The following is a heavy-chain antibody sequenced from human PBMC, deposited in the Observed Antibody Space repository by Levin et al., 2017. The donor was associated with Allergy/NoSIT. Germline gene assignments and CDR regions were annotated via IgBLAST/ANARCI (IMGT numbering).Heavy chain of an antibody. V-gene: IGHV3-30-3*01. D-gene: IGHD2-21*01. CDR2: ISYDGSDK. CDR1: GFTFGRYA. Sequence: PGESLKISCAASGFTFGRYAMHWVRQAPGKGLEWVAVISYDGSDKYYEDSVQGRFTISRDNSENTLYLEMNSLKAEDTAVYYCANIVAPHHRRDGLDYWGQGTLVTVSS. CDR3: ANIVAPHHRRDGLDY. J-gene: IGHJ4*02.